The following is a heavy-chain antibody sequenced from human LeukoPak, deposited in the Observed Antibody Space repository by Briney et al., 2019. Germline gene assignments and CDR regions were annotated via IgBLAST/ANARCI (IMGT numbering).Heavy chain of an antibody. CDR3: ARHEGGGFQYYFDY. D-gene: IGHD2-15*01. CDR2: IYYSGST. V-gene: IGHV4-39*01. Sequence: SETLSLTCTVSGGSISSSSYYWGWIRQPPGKGLEWIGSIYYSGSTYYNPSLKSRVTISVDTSKNQFSLKLSSVTAADTAVYYCARHEGGGFQYYFDYWGQGTLVTVSS. CDR1: GGSISSSSYY. J-gene: IGHJ4*02.